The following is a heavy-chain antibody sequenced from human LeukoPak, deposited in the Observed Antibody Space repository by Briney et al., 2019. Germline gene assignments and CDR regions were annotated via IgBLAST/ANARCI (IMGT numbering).Heavy chain of an antibody. V-gene: IGHV3-9*01. D-gene: IGHD3-3*02. CDR2: ISWNSGSI. Sequence: GGSLRLSCAASGFTFDDYAMHWVRQAPGKGLEWVSGISWNSGSIGCADSVKGRFTISRDNAKNSLYLQMNSLRAEDTALYYCANLAYTDYWGQGTLVTVSS. CDR1: GFTFDDYA. CDR3: ANLAYTDY. J-gene: IGHJ4*02.